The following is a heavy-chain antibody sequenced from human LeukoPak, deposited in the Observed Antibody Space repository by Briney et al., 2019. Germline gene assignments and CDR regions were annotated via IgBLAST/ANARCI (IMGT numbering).Heavy chain of an antibody. CDR2: ISGSGVTT. Sequence: PGGSLRLSCAASGFTFSSFPMGWVCQAPGKGLEWVSVISGSGVTTYYADSVKGRFTISRDNSKNTLYLQMNSLRAEDTAVYYCAKFGRDVYTFFDYWGQGTLVTVSS. CDR1: GFTFSSFP. V-gene: IGHV3-23*01. J-gene: IGHJ4*02. D-gene: IGHD5-24*01. CDR3: AKFGRDVYTFFDY.